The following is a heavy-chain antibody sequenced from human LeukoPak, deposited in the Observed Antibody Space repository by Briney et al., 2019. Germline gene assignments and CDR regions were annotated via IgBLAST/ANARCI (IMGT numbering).Heavy chain of an antibody. V-gene: IGHV4-59*01. Sequence: SETLSLTCTVSGGSFNPYYWNWIRQPPGKGLEWIGYIYYSGSADYNPALKSRVTISVDTPKNQLSLKLSSVTAADTAVYFCARDKVPGDYWGQGILVTVSS. CDR1: GGSFNPYY. D-gene: IGHD1-1*01. CDR2: IYYSGSA. J-gene: IGHJ4*02. CDR3: ARDKVPGDY.